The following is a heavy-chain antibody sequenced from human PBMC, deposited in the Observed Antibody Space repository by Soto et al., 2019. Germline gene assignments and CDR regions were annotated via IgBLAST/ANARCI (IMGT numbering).Heavy chain of an antibody. CDR3: AMTLGVASYLQF. V-gene: IGHV1-2*06. J-gene: IGHJ1*01. D-gene: IGHD2-15*01. CDR2: INSNTGDT. CDR1: GYTFTGYY. Sequence: QVQLVQSGAEVKKPGASVTVSCKASGYTFTGYYIYWVRQAPGQGLEWMGRINSNTGDTRYAQRFQGKVTMTSATSINTAYLELRSLKSNYKAVYYCAMTLGVASYLQFWGQGTLVTVSS.